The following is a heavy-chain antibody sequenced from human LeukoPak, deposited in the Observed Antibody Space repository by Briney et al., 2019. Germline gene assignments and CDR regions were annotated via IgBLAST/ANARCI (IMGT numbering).Heavy chain of an antibody. CDR1: GFIFDGSW. CDR3: ARDRRDLRFDY. V-gene: IGHV3-7*01. J-gene: IGHJ4*02. Sequence: GGSLGLSCVGSGFIFDGSWLSWVRQTPGKGLEWVANIKQDGSEKYYLAPVKGRFTISRDNAKNSLYLQMNSLRAEDTAVYYCARDRRDLRFDYWGQGTLVTVSS. CDR2: IKQDGSEK. D-gene: IGHD3-3*01.